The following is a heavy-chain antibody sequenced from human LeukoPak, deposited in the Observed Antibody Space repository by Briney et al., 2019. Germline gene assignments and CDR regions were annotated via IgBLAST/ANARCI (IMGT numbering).Heavy chain of an antibody. CDR1: GGSFSGYY. D-gene: IGHD2-15*01. V-gene: IGHV4-34*01. J-gene: IGHJ6*02. CDR2: INHSGST. Sequence: SETLSLTCAVYGGSFSGYYWSWIRQPPGKGLEWIGEINHSGSTNYNPSLKSRVTISVDTSKNQFSLKLGSVTAADTAVYYCARAGCSGGSCYSAHYYHYGMDVWGQGTTVTVSS. CDR3: ARAGCSGGSCYSAHYYHYGMDV.